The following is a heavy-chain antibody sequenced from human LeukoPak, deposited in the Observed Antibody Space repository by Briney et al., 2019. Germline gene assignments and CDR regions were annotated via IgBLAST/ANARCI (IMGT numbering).Heavy chain of an antibody. V-gene: IGHV4-59*08. CDR1: GGSISSYY. CDR2: IYYSGST. CDR3: ARHRDSSGHAFDP. Sequence: SETLSLTCTVSGGSISSYYWSWIRQPPGKGLEWIGYIYYSGSTNYNPSLKSRVTISVDTSKNQFSLKLSSVTAADTAVYYCARHRDSSGHAFDPWGKGTTVTVSS. J-gene: IGHJ6*04. D-gene: IGHD3-22*01.